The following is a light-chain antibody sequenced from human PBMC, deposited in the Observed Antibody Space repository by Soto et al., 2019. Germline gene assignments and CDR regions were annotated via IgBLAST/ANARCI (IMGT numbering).Light chain of an antibody. CDR1: QSVYRS. V-gene: IGKV1-5*03. J-gene: IGKJ1*01. CDR2: KAS. Sequence: TQSPATLSLSPGERATLSCRASQSVYRSLAWYQQKPGKAPKLLIYKASTLESGVPSRFSGSGSGTEFTLTISSLQPDDFATYYCQQYMSYSFGQGTKVDIK. CDR3: QQYMSYS.